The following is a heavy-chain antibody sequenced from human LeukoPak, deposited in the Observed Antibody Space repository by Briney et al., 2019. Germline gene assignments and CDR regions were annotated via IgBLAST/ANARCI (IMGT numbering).Heavy chain of an antibody. Sequence: GGSLRLSCAASGFTFSSYGMDWVRQAPGKGLEWVAFLRYDGYNKYYADSVKGRFTISRDDPHNTLYLQMNSLRAEDTAVYFCARGGVDYYGSGTYYLMYYFDYWGQGALVTVSS. CDR1: GFTFSSYG. CDR3: ARGGVDYYGSGTYYLMYYFDY. CDR2: LRYDGYNK. J-gene: IGHJ4*02. D-gene: IGHD3-10*01. V-gene: IGHV3-30*02.